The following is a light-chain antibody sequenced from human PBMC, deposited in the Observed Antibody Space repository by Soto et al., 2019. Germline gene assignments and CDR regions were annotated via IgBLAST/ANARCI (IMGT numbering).Light chain of an antibody. J-gene: IGKJ1*01. CDR3: LQQNSYPRT. Sequence: DIQFTQSPSFLSASVEDRVTITCRASQGISSYLAWCQRKPGKSPKRLIYAASTLESGVPSRFSGSRSGTEFTLTISSLQPEDFATYYCLQQNSYPRTFGQGTKVDIK. V-gene: IGKV1-9*01. CDR2: AAS. CDR1: QGISSY.